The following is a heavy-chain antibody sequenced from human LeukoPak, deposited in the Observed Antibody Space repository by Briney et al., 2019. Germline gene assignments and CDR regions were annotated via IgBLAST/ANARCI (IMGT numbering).Heavy chain of an antibody. CDR3: ARREINGYYLS. CDR1: GFTINNNY. J-gene: IGHJ5*02. Sequence: GGSLRLSCAASGFTINNNYMIWVRQAPGKGLEWVSVIYDDETTYYADSVKGRFGISRDNSKNTLYLQMDTLRAEDTAVYYCARREINGYYLSWGQGTLVTVSS. V-gene: IGHV3-53*01. CDR2: IYDDETT. D-gene: IGHD3-22*01.